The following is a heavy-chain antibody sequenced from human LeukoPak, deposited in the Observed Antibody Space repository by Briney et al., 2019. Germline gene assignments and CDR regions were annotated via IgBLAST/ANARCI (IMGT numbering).Heavy chain of an antibody. CDR3: AMGGYSYGRLFDY. CDR2: ISPNSGGT. J-gene: IGHJ4*02. V-gene: IGHV1-2*06. Sequence: GASVKVSCKASGYTFTGYYMHWVRQAPGQGLEWMGRISPNSGGTNYAQKFQGRVTMTRDTSISTAYMELSRLRSDDTAVYYCAMGGYSYGRLFDYWGQGTLVTVSS. D-gene: IGHD5-18*01. CDR1: GYTFTGYY.